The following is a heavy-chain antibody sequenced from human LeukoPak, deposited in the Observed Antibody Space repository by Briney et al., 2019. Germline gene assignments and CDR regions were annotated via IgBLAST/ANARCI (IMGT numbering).Heavy chain of an antibody. J-gene: IGHJ6*03. V-gene: IGHV1-69*05. CDR1: GGTFSRYS. CDR3: ARVDRYHYYLDV. CDR2: IMPLFNTA. Sequence: SVTVSCKASGGTFSRYSITWLRQAPGQGLEWMGVIMPLFNTANYAQQFQGRVTITTDESTSTAYMELVSLRFGDTAMYYCARVDRYHYYLDVWGEGTTVSV.